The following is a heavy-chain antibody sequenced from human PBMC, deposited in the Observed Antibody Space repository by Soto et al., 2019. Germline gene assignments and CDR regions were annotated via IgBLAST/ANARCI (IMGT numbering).Heavy chain of an antibody. CDR1: GFTFSSYA. V-gene: IGHV3-30-3*01. Sequence: GGSLRLSCAASGFTFSSYAMHWVRQAPGKGLEWVAVISYDGSNKYYADSVKGRFTISRDNSKNTLYLQMNSLRAEDTAVYYCARESTIAVAGINYYYYYGMDVWGQGTTVTVSS. D-gene: IGHD6-19*01. CDR3: ARESTIAVAGINYYYYYGMDV. CDR2: ISYDGSNK. J-gene: IGHJ6*02.